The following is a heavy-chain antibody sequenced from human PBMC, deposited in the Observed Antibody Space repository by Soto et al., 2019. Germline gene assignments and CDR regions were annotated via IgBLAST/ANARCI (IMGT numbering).Heavy chain of an antibody. CDR1: GFNFSPYW. Sequence: GGSLRLSCAASGFNFSPYWMHWVRQPPGKGLEWVSHINADGSTTVYADSVKGRFTISRDNARNTLYLQMNSLRAEDTAVYYCARDRGIPDSFYIWGQGTMVTVSS. CDR3: ARDRGIPDSFYI. D-gene: IGHD3-10*01. J-gene: IGHJ3*02. CDR2: INADGSTT. V-gene: IGHV3-74*01.